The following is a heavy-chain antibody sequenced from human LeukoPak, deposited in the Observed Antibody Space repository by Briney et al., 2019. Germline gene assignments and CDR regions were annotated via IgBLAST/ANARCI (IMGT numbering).Heavy chain of an antibody. CDR3: AGHHPRNTVDF. V-gene: IGHV4-34*01. J-gene: IGHJ4*02. CDR1: GGSFSGYY. D-gene: IGHD2-8*02. CDR2: INHSGST. Sequence: PSETLSLTCAVYGGSFSGYYWSWIRQPPGKGLEWIGEINHSGSTNYNPSLKSRVTISVDTSKNQFSLRLSSVTAADTAVYYCAGHHPRNTVDFWGQGTLVTVSS.